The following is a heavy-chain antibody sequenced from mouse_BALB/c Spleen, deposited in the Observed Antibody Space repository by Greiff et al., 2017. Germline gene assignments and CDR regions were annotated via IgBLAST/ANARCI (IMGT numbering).Heavy chain of an antibody. D-gene: IGHD2-4*01. CDR3: ARHEEGHDYDLCAY. J-gene: IGHJ3*01. Sequence: DVKLVESGGGLVKPGGSLKLSCAASGFTFSSYAMSWVRQTPEKRLEWVATISSGGSYTYYPDSVKGRFTISRDNAKNTLYLQMSSLRSEDTAMYYCARHEEGHDYDLCAYWGQGTLVTVSA. CDR1: GFTFSSYA. V-gene: IGHV5-9-3*01. CDR2: ISSGGSYT.